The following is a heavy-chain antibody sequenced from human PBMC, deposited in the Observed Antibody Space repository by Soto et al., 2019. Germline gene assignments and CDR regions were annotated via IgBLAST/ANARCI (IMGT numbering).Heavy chain of an antibody. Sequence: QVQLVQSGAEVKKPGSSVKVSCKASGGTFSSYAISWVRQAPGQGLEWMGGIIPIFGTANYAQKFQGRVTITADESTSTAYMELSSLRSEDTAVYYCARGGPKLSRWYDAFDIWGQGTMVTVSS. D-gene: IGHD2-15*01. CDR1: GGTFSSYA. J-gene: IGHJ3*02. CDR3: ARGGPKLSRWYDAFDI. CDR2: IIPIFGTA. V-gene: IGHV1-69*12.